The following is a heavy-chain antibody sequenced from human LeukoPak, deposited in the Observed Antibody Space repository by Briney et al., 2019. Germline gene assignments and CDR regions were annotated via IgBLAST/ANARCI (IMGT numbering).Heavy chain of an antibody. CDR3: ARRGAVPGTGDY. J-gene: IGHJ4*02. V-gene: IGHV3-74*01. Sequence: GGSLRLSCAASGFTFNSYWMHWVRQAPGKGLVWVSRSNSDGSITSYADSVKGRFTISRDNAKNTLYLQMNSLRVEDTAVYYCARRGAVPGTGDYWGQGTLVTVSS. CDR2: SNSDGSIT. CDR1: GFTFNSYW. D-gene: IGHD6-19*01.